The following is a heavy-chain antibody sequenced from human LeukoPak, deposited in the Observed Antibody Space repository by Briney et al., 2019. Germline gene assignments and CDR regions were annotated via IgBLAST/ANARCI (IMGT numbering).Heavy chain of an antibody. CDR1: GGSISNYY. Sequence: SETLSLTCTDSGGSISNYYWSWIRQPPGKGLEWIGYIYYSGSTNYNPSLDSRVTISVDTSKKQFSLKLTSVTAADTAVYYCARWTSGTYYFDLWGQGTLVTVSS. CDR3: ARWTSGTYYFDL. J-gene: IGHJ4*02. D-gene: IGHD1-26*01. V-gene: IGHV4-59*08. CDR2: IYYSGST.